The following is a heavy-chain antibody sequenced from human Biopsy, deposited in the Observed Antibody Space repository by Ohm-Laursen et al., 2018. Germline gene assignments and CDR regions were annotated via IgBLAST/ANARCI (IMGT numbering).Heavy chain of an antibody. CDR2: FDLDDGET. CDR3: ATNIRGGELEPWKGHYYGMDV. Sequence: EASVKVSCKVSGYSLIELSMYWVRQAPGKGLEWMGSFDLDDGETINVQRFQGRVTMTADTSTDTAYMEMSGLRSDDTAVYYCATNIRGGELEPWKGHYYGMDVWGQGTSVTVSS. V-gene: IGHV1-24*01. D-gene: IGHD1-1*01. CDR1: GYSLIELS. J-gene: IGHJ6*02.